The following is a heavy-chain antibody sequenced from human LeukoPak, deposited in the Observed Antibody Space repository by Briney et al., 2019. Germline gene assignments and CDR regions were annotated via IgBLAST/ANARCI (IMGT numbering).Heavy chain of an antibody. CDR1: GFTFSNYA. CDR3: AKEVVRGGIDYYYYYMDV. V-gene: IGHV3-23*01. J-gene: IGHJ6*03. D-gene: IGHD3-10*01. CDR2: ICSSGDNT. Sequence: GGSLRLSCAASGFTFSNYAMSWVRQAPGKGLEWVSTICSSGDNTYYADSVKGRFIISRDNSKNTPYLQMNSLRAEDTAVYYCAKEVVRGGIDYYYYYMDVWGQGTTVTVSS.